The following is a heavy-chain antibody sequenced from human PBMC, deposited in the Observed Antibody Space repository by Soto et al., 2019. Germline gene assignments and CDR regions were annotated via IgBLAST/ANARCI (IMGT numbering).Heavy chain of an antibody. V-gene: IGHV1-46*01. D-gene: IGHD3-22*01. CDR3: ARDSSKYYYDSSGYLFDY. CDR2: INPSGGST. CDR1: GYTFTSYY. J-gene: IGHJ4*02. Sequence: ASLKVSSKASGYTFTSYYMHWVRQAPGQGLEWMGIINPSGGSTSYAQKFQGRVTMTRGTSTSTVYMELSSLRSEDTAVYYCARDSSKYYYDSSGYLFDYWGQGTLVTVS.